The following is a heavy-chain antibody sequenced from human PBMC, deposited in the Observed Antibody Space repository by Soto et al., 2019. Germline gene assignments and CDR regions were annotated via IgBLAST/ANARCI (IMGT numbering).Heavy chain of an antibody. J-gene: IGHJ4*02. Sequence: LSLTCAVSGGSISSGGYSWSWIRQPPGKGLEWIGYIYHSGSTYYNPSLKSRVTISVDRSKNQFSLKLSSVTAADTAVYYCARLYGSCVEYWGQGTLVTVSS. D-gene: IGHD3-10*01. CDR1: GGSISSGGYS. CDR2: IYHSGST. V-gene: IGHV4-30-2*01. CDR3: ARLYGSCVEY.